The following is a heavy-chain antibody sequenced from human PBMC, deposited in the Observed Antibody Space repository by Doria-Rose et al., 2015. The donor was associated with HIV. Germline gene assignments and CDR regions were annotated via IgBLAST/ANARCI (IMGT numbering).Heavy chain of an antibody. J-gene: IGHJ3*02. CDR3: ATLEINSSQYLVVAAMYAFDI. CDR2: IYHSGST. V-gene: IGHV4-38-2*02. CDR1: GYSISSGYS. Sequence: ETLSLTCTVSGYSISSGYSWGWIRQPPGKGLEWIGSIYHSGSTYYNPSLKSRVTFSVEASKNQFSLRLSSVTAADTAVYYCATLEINSSQYLVVAAMYAFDIWGQGTMVTVPS. D-gene: IGHD2-15*01.